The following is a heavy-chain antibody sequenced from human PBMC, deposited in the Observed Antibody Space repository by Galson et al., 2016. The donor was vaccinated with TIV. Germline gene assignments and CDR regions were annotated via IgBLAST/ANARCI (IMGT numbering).Heavy chain of an antibody. CDR1: GGSISTSSYC. CDR2: IYYTRST. CDR3: TRPGSYVSYGMDV. J-gene: IGHJ6*02. D-gene: IGHD3-10*01. Sequence: SETLSLTCTVSGGSISTSSYCWAWIRQPPGKGLELIGTIYYTRSTYYNPSLKRRVTISVDTSNNQFSLKLRSVTAGDTAGYYCTRPGSYVSYGMDVWGQGTSVIVSS. V-gene: IGHV4-39*01.